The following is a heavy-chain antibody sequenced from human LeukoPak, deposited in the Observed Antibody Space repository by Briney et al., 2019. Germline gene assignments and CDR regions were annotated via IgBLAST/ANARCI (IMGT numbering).Heavy chain of an antibody. CDR2: ISSSSSTI. CDR3: ARGGFGELFSSDY. CDR1: GFTFSSYS. J-gene: IGHJ4*02. Sequence: PGGSLRLSCAASGFTFSSYSMNWVRQAPGKGLEWFSYISSSSSTIYYADSVKGRFTISRDNAKNSLYLQMNSLRAEDTAVYYCARGGFGELFSSDYWGQGTLVTVSS. V-gene: IGHV3-48*01. D-gene: IGHD3-10*01.